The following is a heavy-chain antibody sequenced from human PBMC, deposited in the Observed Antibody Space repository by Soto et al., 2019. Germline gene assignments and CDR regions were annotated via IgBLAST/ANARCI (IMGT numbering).Heavy chain of an antibody. Sequence: SEALSVTCTFSGYSISSSSYYWGWIRQPPGKGLEWIGSIYYSGSTYYNPSLKSRVTISVDTSKNQFSLKLSSVTAADTAVYYCERRGDPFWSGNAFDIWGQGTMVTV. V-gene: IGHV4-39*01. CDR2: IYYSGST. CDR1: GYSISSSSYY. D-gene: IGHD3-3*01. CDR3: ERRGDPFWSGNAFDI. J-gene: IGHJ3*02.